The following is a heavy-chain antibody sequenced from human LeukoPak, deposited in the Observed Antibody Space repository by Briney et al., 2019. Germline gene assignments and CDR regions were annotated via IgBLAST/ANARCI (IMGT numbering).Heavy chain of an antibody. D-gene: IGHD4-23*01. V-gene: IGHV4-30-4*01. CDR1: GGSISSGDYY. CDR2: IYYSGST. Sequence: SETLSLTCTVSGGSISSGDYYWSWIRQPPGKGLEWIGYIYYSGSTYYNPSLKSRVTISVDTSKNQFSLKLSSVTAADTAVYYCARDLLNEGNHLDYWGQGTLVTVST. J-gene: IGHJ4*02. CDR3: ARDLLNEGNHLDY.